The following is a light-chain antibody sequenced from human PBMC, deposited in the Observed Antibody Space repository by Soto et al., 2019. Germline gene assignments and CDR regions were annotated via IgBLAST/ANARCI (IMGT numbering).Light chain of an antibody. CDR1: QAISGNY. Sequence: EIVLPPSPGTLSLSPGNGASLSCRASQAISGNYLAWYQHKPGQAPRLLMYGASSRATGIPDRFSGSGSGTDFTLTISRLEPEDFAVYYCQQYGSSPPITFGQGTRLEIK. V-gene: IGKV3-20*01. J-gene: IGKJ5*01. CDR2: GAS. CDR3: QQYGSSPPIT.